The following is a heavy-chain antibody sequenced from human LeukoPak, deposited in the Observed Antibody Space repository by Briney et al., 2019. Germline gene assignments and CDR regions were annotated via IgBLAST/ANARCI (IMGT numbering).Heavy chain of an antibody. Sequence: GFSLRLSCAASGFTFSSYAMSWVRQAAGKGLEGVPAISGSGGSTYYADSVKGRITISRDNSKDTLYLQMNSLKAEDTAVDFLSRAQWLDSAIDYWGQGALVTVSS. J-gene: IGHJ4*02. CDR2: ISGSGGST. CDR3: SRAQWLDSAIDY. D-gene: IGHD6-19*01. CDR1: GFTFSSYA. V-gene: IGHV3-23*01.